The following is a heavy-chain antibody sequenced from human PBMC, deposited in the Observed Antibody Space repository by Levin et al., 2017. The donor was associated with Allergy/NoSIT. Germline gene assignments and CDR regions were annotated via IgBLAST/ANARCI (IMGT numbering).Heavy chain of an antibody. Sequence: GGSLRLSCAASGFTFSSYGMHWVRQAPGKGLEWVAVISYDGSNKYYADSVKGRFTISRDNSKNTLYLQMNSLRAEDTAVYYCARRGELDYWGQGTLVTVSS. J-gene: IGHJ4*02. D-gene: IGHD3-3*01. CDR3: ARRGELDY. CDR1: GFTFSSYG. CDR2: ISYDGSNK. V-gene: IGHV3-30*03.